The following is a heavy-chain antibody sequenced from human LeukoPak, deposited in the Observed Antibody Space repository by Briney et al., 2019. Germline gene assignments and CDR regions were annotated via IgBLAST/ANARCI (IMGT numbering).Heavy chain of an antibody. J-gene: IGHJ6*03. CDR2: IYHSGST. CDR1: GYSISSGYT. V-gene: IGHV4-38-2*02. CDR3: ARAVTTKWDYYYMDV. D-gene: IGHD4-17*01. Sequence: QASETLSLTCTVSGYSISSGYTWGWIRQPPGKGLEWIGSIYHSGSTYYNPSLKSRVTISVDTSKNQFSLKLSSVTAADTAVYYCARAVTTKWDYYYMDVWGKGTTVTVSS.